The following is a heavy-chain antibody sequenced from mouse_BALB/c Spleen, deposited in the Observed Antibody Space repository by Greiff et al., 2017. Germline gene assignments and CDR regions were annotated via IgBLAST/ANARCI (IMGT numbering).Heavy chain of an antibody. CDR2: IDTSDSYT. Sequence: QVQLQQSGAELVMPGASVKMSCKASGYTFTDYWMHWVKQRPGQGLEWIGAIDTSDSYTSYNQKFKGKATLTVDESSSTAYMQLSSLTSEDSAVYYCARWGNSPYAMDYWGQGTSVTVSS. CDR1: GYTFTDYW. V-gene: IGHV1-69*01. D-gene: IGHD2-1*01. J-gene: IGHJ4*01. CDR3: ARWGNSPYAMDY.